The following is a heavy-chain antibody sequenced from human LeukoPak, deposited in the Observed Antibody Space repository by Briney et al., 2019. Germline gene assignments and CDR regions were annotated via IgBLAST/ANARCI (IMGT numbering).Heavy chain of an antibody. CDR1: GGSFSGYY. CDR2: INHSGST. V-gene: IGHV4-34*01. CDR3: ARKSRPPRSPFDP. J-gene: IGHJ5*02. D-gene: IGHD3-3*02. Sequence: SETLSLTCAVYGGSFSGYYWSWIRQPPGKGLEWIGEINHSGSTNYNPSLKSRVTISVDTSKNQFSLKLSSVTAADTAVYYCARKSRPPRSPFDPWGQGTLVTVSS.